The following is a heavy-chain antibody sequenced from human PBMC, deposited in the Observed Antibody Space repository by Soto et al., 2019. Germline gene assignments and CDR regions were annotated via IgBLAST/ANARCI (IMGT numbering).Heavy chain of an antibody. Sequence: EVQLLESGGGLVQPGGSLRLSCVASGFTFGSYAMSWVRQAPGKGLEWVSAINSNSGSATYADSVKGRLTISRDNSKNTLYLQMNSLRAEDTAVYYCAKDSYHGLRNYQWGTFDRWGQGSLVTVSS. J-gene: IGHJ4*01. CDR2: INSNSGSA. CDR3: AKDSYHGLRNYQWGTFDR. D-gene: IGHD3-10*01. CDR1: GFTFGSYA. V-gene: IGHV3-23*01.